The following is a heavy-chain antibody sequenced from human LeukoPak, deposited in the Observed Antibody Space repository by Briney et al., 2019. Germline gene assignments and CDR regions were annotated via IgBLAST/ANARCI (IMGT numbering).Heavy chain of an antibody. V-gene: IGHV3-73*01. CDR2: IRGTTNNYAT. Sequence: GGSLRLSWAASGXTLSDPALHWVRQASGKGLEWVGLIRGTTNNYATSYAASVRGRFTISRDDSKDTAYLQMNSLKTEDTAVYYCAGGSGWYSPDYWGQGTLVTVSS. D-gene: IGHD6-19*01. J-gene: IGHJ4*02. CDR3: AGGSGWYSPDY. CDR1: GXTLSDPA.